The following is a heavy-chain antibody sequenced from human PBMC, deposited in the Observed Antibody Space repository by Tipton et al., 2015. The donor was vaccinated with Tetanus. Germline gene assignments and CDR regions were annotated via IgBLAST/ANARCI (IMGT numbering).Heavy chain of an antibody. CDR1: GGSISDKKYY. CDR3: ARHLYGYWFDP. V-gene: IGHV4-39*02. CDR2: IYFEGST. Sequence: TLSLTCTVSGGSISDKKYYWGWIRQPPGKGLEWIASIYFEGSTYYSPSLKSRVTIAVDTSQNLFSLRLTSVTAADTAVYYCARHLYGYWFDPWGLGALVTVSS. D-gene: IGHD3-10*01. J-gene: IGHJ5*02.